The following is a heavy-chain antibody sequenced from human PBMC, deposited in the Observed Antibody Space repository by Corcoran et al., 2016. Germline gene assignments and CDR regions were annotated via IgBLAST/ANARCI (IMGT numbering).Heavy chain of an antibody. D-gene: IGHD5-18*01. CDR1: GGSFSGYY. J-gene: IGHJ4*02. CDR2: INHSGST. V-gene: IGHV4-34*01. CDR3: ARSLTRTASDY. Sequence: QLQQWGAGLLKPSETLSLTCAVYGGSFSGYYWSWIRQPPGKGLEWIGEINHSGSTNYNPSLKSRVTISVDTSKNQFSLKLSSVTAADTAVYYCARSLTRTASDYWGQGTLVTVSS.